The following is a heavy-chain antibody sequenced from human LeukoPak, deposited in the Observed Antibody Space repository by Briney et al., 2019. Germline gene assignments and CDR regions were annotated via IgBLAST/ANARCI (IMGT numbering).Heavy chain of an antibody. Sequence: GGSLRLSCAASGFTLSDYYMSWIRQAPGKGLEWVSYISSSGSTIYYADSVKGRFTISRDNAKNSLYLQMNSLRAEDTAVYYCARDQGSSSYYYYYMDVWGKGTTVTVSS. CDR2: ISSSGSTI. D-gene: IGHD6-6*01. CDR3: ARDQGSSSYYYYYMDV. V-gene: IGHV3-11*04. J-gene: IGHJ6*03. CDR1: GFTLSDYY.